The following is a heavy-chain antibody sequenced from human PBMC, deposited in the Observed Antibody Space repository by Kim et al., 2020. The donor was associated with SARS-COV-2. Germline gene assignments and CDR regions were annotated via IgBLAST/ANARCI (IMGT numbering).Heavy chain of an antibody. J-gene: IGHJ4*01. Sequence: SETLSLTCAVYGGSFSGYYWSWIRQPPGKGLEWIGEINHSGSTNYNPSLKSRVTISVDTSKNQFSLKLSSVTAADTAVYYCARGHGLWFGESRYYFDYWG. CDR3: ARGHGLWFGESRYYFDY. CDR1: GGSFSGYY. V-gene: IGHV4-34*01. CDR2: INHSGST. D-gene: IGHD3-10*01.